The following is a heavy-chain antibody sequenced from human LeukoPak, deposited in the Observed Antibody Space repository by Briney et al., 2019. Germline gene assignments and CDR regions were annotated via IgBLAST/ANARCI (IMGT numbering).Heavy chain of an antibody. CDR1: GFTFSSYA. CDR2: ISGSGGST. J-gene: IGHJ4*02. D-gene: IGHD3-10*01. V-gene: IGHV3-23*01. Sequence: GGSLRLACTASGFTFSSYAMSWVRQTPGKGLEWVSAISGSGGSTYYADSVKGRFTISRDNSKKTLYLQMNSLRAEDTAVYYCACNYYGSGSYDYFDHWGQGTLVTVSS. CDR3: ACNYYGSGSYDYFDH.